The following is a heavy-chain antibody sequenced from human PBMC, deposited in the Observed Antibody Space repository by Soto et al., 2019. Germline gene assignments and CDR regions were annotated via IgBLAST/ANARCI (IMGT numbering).Heavy chain of an antibody. CDR3: ARGFYDFWSGYYKMNDAFDI. CDR1: GLTFSDYY. V-gene: IGHV3-11*01. D-gene: IGHD3-3*01. CDR2: ISSSGSTI. Sequence: GGSLRLSCASSGLTFSDYYMSLIRQAPGKGLEWVSYISSSGSTIYYADSVKGRFTISRDNAKNSLYLQMDSLRAEDTAVYYCARGFYDFWSGYYKMNDAFDIWGQGTMVTVSS. J-gene: IGHJ3*02.